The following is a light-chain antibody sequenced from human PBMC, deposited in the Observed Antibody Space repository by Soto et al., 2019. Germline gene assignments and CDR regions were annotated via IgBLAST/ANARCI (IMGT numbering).Light chain of an antibody. CDR1: QSSSSY. J-gene: IGKJ5*01. V-gene: IGKV3-20*01. CDR3: HQYSTSPIT. Sequence: ETVLTQSPGTLSLSPGERATLSCRASQSSSSYLTCDQQRPGQAPRLLIYAASRRATGIPYRFSGSGSGTDFTLTISRLEPEDFAVYYCHQYSTSPITFGQGTRLEIK. CDR2: AAS.